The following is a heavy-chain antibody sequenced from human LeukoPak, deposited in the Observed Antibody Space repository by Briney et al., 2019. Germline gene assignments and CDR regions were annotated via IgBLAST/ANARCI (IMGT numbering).Heavy chain of an antibody. Sequence: GGPLRLPCSPCGFTLASYSMLGVPQAPERALQGVSFISVSRNIALYADSVKGRFNISTENAETPLYLKMDRIRVEDTALYYCARDAVQADTPFYFDIWGQGAL. CDR2: ISVSRNIA. CDR3: ARDAVQADTPFYFDI. V-gene: IGHV3-48*01. J-gene: IGHJ4*02. CDR1: GFTLASYS. D-gene: IGHD2-15*01.